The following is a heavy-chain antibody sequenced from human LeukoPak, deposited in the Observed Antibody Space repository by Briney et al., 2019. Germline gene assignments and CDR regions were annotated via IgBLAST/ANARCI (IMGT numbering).Heavy chain of an antibody. CDR3: ARHADSGSPVEAFNI. CDR1: GYSFSVYW. Sequence: GESLKISCKASGYSFSVYWIGWVRQMPGKGLEWMGITYPGTSDTRYSPSFQGQVTISADKSISTAYLQWSSLKASDTAMYYCARHADSGSPVEAFNIWGXGTVVTVSS. J-gene: IGHJ3*02. CDR2: TYPGTSDT. V-gene: IGHV5-51*01. D-gene: IGHD1-26*01.